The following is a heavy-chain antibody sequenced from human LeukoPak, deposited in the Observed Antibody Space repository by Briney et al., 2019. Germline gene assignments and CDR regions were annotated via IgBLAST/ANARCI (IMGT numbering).Heavy chain of an antibody. CDR1: GFTFSSYW. J-gene: IGHJ3*02. Sequence: GGSLRLSCAASGFTFSSYWMSWVRQAPGKGLEWVANIKQDGSEKYYVDSVKGRFTISRDNAKNSLYLQMNSLRAEDTAVYYCARGSYYYDSSGFDSAFDIWGQGTMVTVSS. D-gene: IGHD3-22*01. CDR2: IKQDGSEK. V-gene: IGHV3-7*01. CDR3: ARGSYYYDSSGFDSAFDI.